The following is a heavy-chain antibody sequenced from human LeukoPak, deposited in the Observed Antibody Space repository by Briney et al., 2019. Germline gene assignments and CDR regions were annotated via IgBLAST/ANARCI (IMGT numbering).Heavy chain of an antibody. CDR3: ARAVGVTNGLHDD. D-gene: IGHD1-26*01. CDR1: GYSISSGFY. Sequence: KSSETLSLTCTVSGYSISSGFYWGWIRQPPGKGLEWIGSIYHSGSTYYNPSLKSRVTISVDTSKNHFSLKLSSATAADTAVYYCARAVGVTNGLHDDWGPGTLVTVSS. V-gene: IGHV4-38-2*02. CDR2: IYHSGST. J-gene: IGHJ4*02.